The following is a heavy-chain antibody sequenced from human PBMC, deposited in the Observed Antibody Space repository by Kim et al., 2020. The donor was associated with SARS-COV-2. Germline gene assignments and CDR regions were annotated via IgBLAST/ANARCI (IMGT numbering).Heavy chain of an antibody. CDR3: AKGSLAHTSAEYFQH. CDR1: GFTFDDYA. J-gene: IGHJ1*01. D-gene: IGHD2-21*01. Sequence: GGSLRLSCAASGFTFDDYAMHWVRQAPGNGLEWVSGISWNSGSIGYADSVKGRFTISRDNAKNSLYLQMNSLSAEDTALYYCAKGSLAHTSAEYFQHWSQGTLVTVSS. V-gene: IGHV3-9*01. CDR2: ISWNSGSI.